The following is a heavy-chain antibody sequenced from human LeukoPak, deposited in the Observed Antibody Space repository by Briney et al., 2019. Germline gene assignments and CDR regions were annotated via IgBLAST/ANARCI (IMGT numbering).Heavy chain of an antibody. CDR2: IYYSGST. J-gene: IGHJ3*02. D-gene: IGHD3-22*01. CDR3: ARQAYYDSSGSDAFDI. V-gene: IGHV4-30-4*01. Sequence: SQTLSLTCTVSGGSISSGDYYWSWIRQPPGKGLEWIGYIYYSGSTYYNPSLKSRVTISVDTSKNQFSLKLSSVTAADTAVYYCARQAYYDSSGSDAFDIWGQGTMVTVS. CDR1: GGSISSGDYY.